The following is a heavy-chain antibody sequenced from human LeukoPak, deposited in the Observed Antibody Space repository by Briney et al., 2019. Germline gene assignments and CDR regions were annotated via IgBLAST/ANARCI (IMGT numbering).Heavy chain of an antibody. CDR1: GFTVSSNY. V-gene: IGHV3-53*01. CDR3: ARDNSGYDGGLDY. Sequence: GGSLRLSCAASGFTVSSNYMSWVRQAPGKGLEWVSVIYSGGSTYYADSVKGRFTISRDNSKNTLYLQMDSLRAEDTAVYYCARDNSGYDGGLDYWGQGTLVTVSS. CDR2: IYSGGST. D-gene: IGHD5-12*01. J-gene: IGHJ4*02.